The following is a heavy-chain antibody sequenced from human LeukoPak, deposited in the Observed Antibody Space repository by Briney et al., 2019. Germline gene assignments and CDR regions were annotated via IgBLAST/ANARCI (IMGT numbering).Heavy chain of an antibody. V-gene: IGHV4-59*01. CDR2: IYYSGST. CDR1: GGSISSYY. J-gene: IGHJ5*02. D-gene: IGHD2/OR15-2a*01. Sequence: SETLSLTCTVSGGSISSYYWSWIRQPPGKGLEWIGYIYYSGSTNYNPSLKSRVTISVDTSKNQFSLKLSSVTAADTAVYYCARAGGDYFNWFDPWGQGTLVTVSS. CDR3: ARAGGDYFNWFDP.